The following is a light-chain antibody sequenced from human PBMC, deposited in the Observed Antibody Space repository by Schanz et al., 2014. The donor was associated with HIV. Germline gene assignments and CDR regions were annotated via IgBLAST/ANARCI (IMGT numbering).Light chain of an antibody. CDR1: QSISSY. CDR2: AAS. J-gene: IGKJ5*01. CDR3: QQYSSFIT. V-gene: IGKV1-39*01. Sequence: DIQVTQSPSSLSASVGDRVTITCRASQSISSYLNWYQQKPGKAPKLLIYAASSLQSGVPSRFSGSGSGTDFTLTISSLQPEDFATYYCQQYSSFITFAQGTRLDIK.